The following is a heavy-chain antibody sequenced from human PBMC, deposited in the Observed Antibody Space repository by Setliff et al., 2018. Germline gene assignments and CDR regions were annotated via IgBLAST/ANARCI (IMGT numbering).Heavy chain of an antibody. CDR1: GFRFTNFG. CDR2: TIPMFGTT. D-gene: IGHD2-15*01. CDR3: AREGVDPRSSTDYRYYMDV. J-gene: IGHJ6*03. Sequence: GASVKVSCKTSGFRFTNFGFSWVRQAPGQGLEWMGGTIPMFGTTNYAHKFQGRVTIITDESTSTAYMELSSLRSEDTAVYYCAREGVDPRSSTDYRYYMDVWGKGTTVTVSS. V-gene: IGHV1-69*05.